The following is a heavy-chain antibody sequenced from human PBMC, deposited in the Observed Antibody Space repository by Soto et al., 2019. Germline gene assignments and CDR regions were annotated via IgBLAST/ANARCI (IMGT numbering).Heavy chain of an antibody. CDR1: GYTFTSYY. V-gene: IGHV1-46*01. D-gene: IGHD6-19*01. J-gene: IGHJ3*02. CDR2: INPSGGST. CDR3: ARERVGSSGHDDAFDI. Sequence: GASVKVSCKASGYTFTSYYMHWVRQAPGQGLEWMGIINPSGGSTSYAQKFQGRVTMTRDTSTSTVYMELSSLRSEDTAVYYCARERVGSSGHDDAFDIWGQGTMVTVSS.